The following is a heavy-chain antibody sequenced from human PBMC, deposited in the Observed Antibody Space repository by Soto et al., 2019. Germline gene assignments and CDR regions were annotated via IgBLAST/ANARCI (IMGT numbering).Heavy chain of an antibody. J-gene: IGHJ6*02. Sequence: SETLSLTCAVYGGSFSGYYWSWIRQPPGKGLEWIGEINHSGSTNYNPSLKSRVTISVDTSKNQFSLKLSSVTAADTAVYYCARGRTAMVNYYYYYGMVVWGQGTTVTVSS. CDR1: GGSFSGYY. CDR2: INHSGST. V-gene: IGHV4-34*01. CDR3: ARGRTAMVNYYYYYGMVV. D-gene: IGHD5-18*01.